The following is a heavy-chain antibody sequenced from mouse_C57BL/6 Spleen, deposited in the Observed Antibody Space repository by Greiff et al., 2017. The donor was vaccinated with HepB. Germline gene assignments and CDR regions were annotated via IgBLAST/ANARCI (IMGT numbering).Heavy chain of an antibody. CDR2: IHPSDSDT. J-gene: IGHJ4*01. Sequence: QVQLQQPGAELVKPGASVKVSCKASGYTFTSYWMHWVKQRPGQGLEWLGRIHPSDSDTNYNQKFKGKATLTVDKSSSTAYMQLSSLTSEDSAVYYWAIKGLRYAMDYWGQGTSVTVSS. D-gene: IGHD1-1*01. CDR1: GYTFTSYW. V-gene: IGHV1-74*01. CDR3: AIKGLRYAMDY.